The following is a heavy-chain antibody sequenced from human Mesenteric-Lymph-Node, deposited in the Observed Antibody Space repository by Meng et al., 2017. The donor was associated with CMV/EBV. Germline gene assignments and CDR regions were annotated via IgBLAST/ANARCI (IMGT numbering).Heavy chain of an antibody. CDR1: GVPISSSHYY. CDR3: ARVGGGIAVAAWGMDV. Sequence: SETLSLTCTVSGVPISSSHYYWGWIRQPPGKGLEWIGNIYYSGTTYYNPSLKSRVTISVDTSKNQFSLKLSSVTAADTAVYYCARVGGGIAVAAWGMDVWGQGTTVTVSS. D-gene: IGHD6-13*01. CDR2: IYYSGTT. J-gene: IGHJ6*02. V-gene: IGHV4-39*07.